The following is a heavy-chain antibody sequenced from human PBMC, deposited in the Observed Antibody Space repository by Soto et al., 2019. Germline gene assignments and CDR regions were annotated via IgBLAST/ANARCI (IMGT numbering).Heavy chain of an antibody. D-gene: IGHD1-26*01. CDR1: GYRFSIYW. Sequence: GESLKISCKGSGYRFSIYWIGWVRQMPGKVLEWVGNIYPGDSRSTYSPSYQGQVIISADKSIETAYLQWSSLKASDTAIYYCARARYSTWTGALDVWGQGXMVTV. CDR2: IYPGDSRS. J-gene: IGHJ3*01. CDR3: ARARYSTWTGALDV. V-gene: IGHV5-51*01.